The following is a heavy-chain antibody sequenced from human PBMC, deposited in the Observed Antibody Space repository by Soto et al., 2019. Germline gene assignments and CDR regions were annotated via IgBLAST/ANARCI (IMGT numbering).Heavy chain of an antibody. CDR2: IYYSGST. CDR1: GGSISSGGYY. J-gene: IGHJ5*02. CDR3: ARVPPKLELPWFDP. Sequence: SETLSLTCTVSGGSISSGGYYWSWIRQHPGKGLEWIGYIYYSGSTYYNPSLKSRVTISVDTSKNQFSLKLSSVTAADTAVYYCARVPPKLELPWFDPWGQGTLVTVSS. D-gene: IGHD1-7*01. V-gene: IGHV4-31*03.